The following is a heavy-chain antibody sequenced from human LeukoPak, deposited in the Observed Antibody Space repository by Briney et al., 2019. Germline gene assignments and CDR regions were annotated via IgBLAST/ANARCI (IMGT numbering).Heavy chain of an antibody. CDR3: AKEEGYYYDSGGYYVEYFQH. D-gene: IGHD3-22*01. V-gene: IGHV3-23*01. CDR2: ISRNGGTT. J-gene: IGHJ1*01. CDR1: GFTFSSDA. Sequence: GGSLRLSCAASGFTFSSDAMSWVRQAPGKGLEWVSTISRNGGTTYYSDSVKGRFTISRDNSKNTLFLQMNSLRAEDTAVYYCAKEEGYYYDSGGYYVEYFQHWGQGTLVTVSS.